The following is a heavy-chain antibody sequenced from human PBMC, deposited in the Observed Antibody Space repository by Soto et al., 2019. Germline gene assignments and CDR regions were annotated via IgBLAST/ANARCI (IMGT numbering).Heavy chain of an antibody. J-gene: IGHJ6*02. V-gene: IGHV3-9*01. CDR1: GFTFDDYA. CDR3: AKIDTAMLYGMDV. D-gene: IGHD5-18*01. CDR2: ISWNSGSI. Sequence: GGSLRLSCAASGFTFDDYAMHWVRQAPGKGLEWVSGISWNSGSIGYADSVKGRFTISRDNAKNSLYLQMNSLRAEDTALYYCAKIDTAMLYGMDVWGQGTTVTVSS.